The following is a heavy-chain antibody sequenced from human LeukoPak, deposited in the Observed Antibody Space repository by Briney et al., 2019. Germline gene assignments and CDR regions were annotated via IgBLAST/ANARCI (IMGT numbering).Heavy chain of an antibody. J-gene: IGHJ4*02. CDR2: INHSGST. CDR1: GYSISSAYS. V-gene: IGHV4-38-2*01. Sequence: SETLSLTCAVSGYSISSAYSWGWIRQPPGKGLEWIGEINHSGSTNYNPSLKSRVTISVDTSKNQFSLKLSSVTAADTAVYYCARGLYCSSTSCPCDYWGQGTLVTVSS. D-gene: IGHD2-2*01. CDR3: ARGLYCSSTSCPCDY.